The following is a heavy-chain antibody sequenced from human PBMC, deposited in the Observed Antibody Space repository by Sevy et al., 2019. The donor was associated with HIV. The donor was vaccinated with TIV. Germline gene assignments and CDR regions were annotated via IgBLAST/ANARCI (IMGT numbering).Heavy chain of an antibody. D-gene: IGHD5-12*01. J-gene: IGHJ4*02. CDR2: ISQTYDGSKK. CDR1: GFTFGSYV. V-gene: IGHV3-30-3*01. CDR3: VRDNSGYFLFDH. Sequence: GESLKISCAASGFTFGSYVLHWVRQAPGKGLEWVALISQTYDGSKKYYADSVKGRFIISRDNSKNTLYVQIDSLKLEDTAVYCCVRDNSGYFLFDHWGQGTLVTVSS.